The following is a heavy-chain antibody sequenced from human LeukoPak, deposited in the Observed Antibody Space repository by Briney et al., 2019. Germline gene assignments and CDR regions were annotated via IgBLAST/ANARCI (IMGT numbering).Heavy chain of an antibody. V-gene: IGHV3-30-3*01. CDR3: ARDHIENYYFDY. J-gene: IGHJ4*02. Sequence: GRSLRLSCAASGFTFSSYAMHWFRQAPGKGLEWVAVISYDGSNKYYADSVKGRFTISRDNSKNTLYLQMNSLRAEDTAVYYCARDHIENYYFDYWGQGTLVTVSS. CDR2: ISYDGSNK. D-gene: IGHD1-7*01. CDR1: GFTFSSYA.